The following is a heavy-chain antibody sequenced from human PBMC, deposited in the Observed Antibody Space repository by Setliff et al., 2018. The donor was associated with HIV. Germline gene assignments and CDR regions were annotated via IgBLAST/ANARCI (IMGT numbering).Heavy chain of an antibody. CDR1: GSSISSTYY. V-gene: IGHV4-38-2*01. CDR3: ARGLSVYSYANVYYCHGMDV. Sequence: PSETLSLTCAVSGSSISSTYYWGWIRQPPGKGLEWIGSFHYSGSTSYNPSLKSRVAISVDTSKSQFSLKMTSVTAADTAVYYCARGLSVYSYANVYYCHGMDVWGQGTTVTVSS. J-gene: IGHJ6*02. D-gene: IGHD5-18*01. CDR2: FHYSGST.